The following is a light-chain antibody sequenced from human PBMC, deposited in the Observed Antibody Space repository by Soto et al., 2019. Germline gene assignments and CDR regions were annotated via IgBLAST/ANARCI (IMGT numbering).Light chain of an antibody. Sequence: IQMNQSPSTLSASVGNTVTITCRAGASISSWLAWYQQQPGKAPKLLIYQSSILENGVPSRFSGGGSGTEFTLTISSLQPDDVATYYCQQYGAFCQGTKVDIK. J-gene: IGKJ1*01. CDR2: QSS. CDR3: QQYGA. V-gene: IGKV1-5*03. CDR1: ASISSW.